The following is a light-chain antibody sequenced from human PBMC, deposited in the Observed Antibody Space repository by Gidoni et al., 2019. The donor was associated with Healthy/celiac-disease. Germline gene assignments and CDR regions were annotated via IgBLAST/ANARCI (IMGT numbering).Light chain of an antibody. CDR2: WAS. CDR3: QQYYSTPPT. CDR1: QSVLYSSNNKNY. J-gene: IGKJ1*01. V-gene: IGKV4-1*01. Sequence: DIVMTQSQDSLAVSLGERATINCKSSQSVLYSSNNKNYLAWYQQKPGQPPKLLIYWASTRESGVPDRFSGSGSGTDFTLTSSSLQAEDVAVYYCQQYYSTPPTFGQGTKVEIK.